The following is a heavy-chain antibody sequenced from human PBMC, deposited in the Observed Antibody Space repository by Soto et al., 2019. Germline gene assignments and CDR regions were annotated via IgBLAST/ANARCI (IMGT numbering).Heavy chain of an antibody. D-gene: IGHD6-6*01. CDR1: GFTFSYYA. CDR2: IPSDGRNK. CDR3: VRDNGAAPAGMDL. Sequence: QEQLAESGGGVVQPGRSLRLSCGASGFTFSYYAMLWVRQAPGKGLEWLAVIPSDGRNKNHADSVKGRFTISRDNSMSTLFLQMNSLRDEDTAVYYCVRDNGAAPAGMDLWGQGTTVIVSS. V-gene: IGHV3-30*04. J-gene: IGHJ6*02.